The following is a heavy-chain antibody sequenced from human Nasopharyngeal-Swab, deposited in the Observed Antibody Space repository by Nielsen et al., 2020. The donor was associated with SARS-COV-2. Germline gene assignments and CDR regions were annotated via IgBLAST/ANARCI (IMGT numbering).Heavy chain of an antibody. Sequence: WIRQPPGKGLEWVANIKEDGSEKNYVDSVKGRSTISRDNAKDSLYLQMNSLRADDTAVYYCARDTYCSGGSCYGYGMAVWGQGTTVTVSS. CDR2: IKEDGSEK. D-gene: IGHD2-15*01. CDR3: ARDTYCSGGSCYGYGMAV. V-gene: IGHV3-7*01. J-gene: IGHJ6*02.